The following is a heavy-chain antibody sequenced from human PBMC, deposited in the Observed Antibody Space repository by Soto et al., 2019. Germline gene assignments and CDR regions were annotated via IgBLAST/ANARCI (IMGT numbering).Heavy chain of an antibody. Sequence: QVQLVQSGAEVKKPGASVKVSCKASGYTFTGYYMHWVRQAPGQGLEWMGWINPNSGGTNYAQKFQGRVTITAFESTSTAYMELSSLRSEDTAVYYCASPFWSGYDAFDIWGQGTMVTVSS. D-gene: IGHD3-3*01. V-gene: IGHV1-2*02. J-gene: IGHJ3*02. CDR1: GYTFTGYY. CDR3: ASPFWSGYDAFDI. CDR2: INPNSGGT.